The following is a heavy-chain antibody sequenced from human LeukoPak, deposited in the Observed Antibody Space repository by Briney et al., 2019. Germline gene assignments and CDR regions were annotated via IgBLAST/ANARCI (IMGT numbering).Heavy chain of an antibody. CDR2: IFYSGST. D-gene: IGHD3-22*01. J-gene: IGHJ4*02. V-gene: IGHV4-61*05. Sequence: SETLSLTCTVSGGSISTSNYYWGWIRQPPGKGLEWIGNIFYSGSTNYKPSLKSRVTISVETSKNQFSLKLRSVTAADTAVYYCARVTGYMIEDYFDYWGQGTLVTVSS. CDR3: ARVTGYMIEDYFDY. CDR1: GGSISTSNYY.